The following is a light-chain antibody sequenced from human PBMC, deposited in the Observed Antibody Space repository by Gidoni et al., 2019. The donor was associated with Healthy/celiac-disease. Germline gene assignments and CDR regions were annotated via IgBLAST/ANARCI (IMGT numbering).Light chain of an antibody. J-gene: IGKJ4*01. CDR2: DAS. V-gene: IGKV1-33*01. Sequence: DIQMTQSPSSLSASVGDRVTITCQASQDISNYLNWYQQKPGKAPKLLTYDASNLETGVPSRFSGSGSGTDFTFTISSLQPEDIATYYCQQYDNLPVFXGXTKVEIK. CDR1: QDISNY. CDR3: QQYDNLPV.